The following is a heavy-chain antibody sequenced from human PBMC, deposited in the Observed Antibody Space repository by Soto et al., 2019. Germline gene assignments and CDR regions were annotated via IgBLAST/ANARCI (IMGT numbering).Heavy chain of an antibody. Sequence: GGSLRLSCAASGSTFSSYGMHWVRQAPGKGLEWVAVISYDGSNKYYADSVKGRFTISRDNSKNTLYLQMNSLRAEDTAVYYCAKPLGSDSSGYSPTWFDPWGQGTLVTVSS. J-gene: IGHJ5*02. CDR2: ISYDGSNK. CDR1: GSTFSSYG. D-gene: IGHD3-22*01. CDR3: AKPLGSDSSGYSPTWFDP. V-gene: IGHV3-30*18.